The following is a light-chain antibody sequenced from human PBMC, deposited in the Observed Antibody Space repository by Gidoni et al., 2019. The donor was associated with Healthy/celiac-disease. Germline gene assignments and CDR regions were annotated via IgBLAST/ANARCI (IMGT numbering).Light chain of an antibody. CDR1: QSVSSSY. J-gene: IGKJ5*01. V-gene: IGKV3-20*01. CDR2: GAS. Sequence: EIVLTQSPGTLSLSPGERATLSCRVSQSVSSSYLAWYQQKPGQAPRLLIYGASSRATGIPDRFSGIGSGTDFTLTISRLEPEDFAVYYCQQYGSSSITFGQGTRLEI. CDR3: QQYGSSSIT.